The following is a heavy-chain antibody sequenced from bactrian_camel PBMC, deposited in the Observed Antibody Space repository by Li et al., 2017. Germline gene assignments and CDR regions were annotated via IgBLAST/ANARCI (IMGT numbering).Heavy chain of an antibody. CDR3: APDPRGSAY. D-gene: IGHD3*01. Sequence: VESGGGSVQTGGSLKLSCVVSGSKEHYNTCTLGWYRQAPGKERELVSYINKDGSTYYTDSVKGRFTISRDNAKNTLYLQMNSLEIEDTAVYHCAPDPRGSAYWGQGTQVTVS. J-gene: IGHJ4*01. CDR1: GSKEHYNTCT. CDR2: INKDGST. V-gene: IGHV3S60*01.